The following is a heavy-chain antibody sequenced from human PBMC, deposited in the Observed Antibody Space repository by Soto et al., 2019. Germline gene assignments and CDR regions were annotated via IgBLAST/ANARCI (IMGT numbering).Heavy chain of an antibody. CDR1: GFTFSTHA. D-gene: IGHD1-20*01. J-gene: IGHJ4*02. CDR2: VSVDGSNK. Sequence: QVQLVESGGGVVQPGRSLRLSCAASGFTFSTHAMHWVRQAPGKGLECVAIVSVDGSNKYYADSVKGRFTISRDNSKNTLYRQISSLTPENTAVYYCAREHTGITSTGGGRNDHWGQRTVVTVSS. V-gene: IGHV3-30-3*01. CDR3: AREHTGITSTGGGRNDH.